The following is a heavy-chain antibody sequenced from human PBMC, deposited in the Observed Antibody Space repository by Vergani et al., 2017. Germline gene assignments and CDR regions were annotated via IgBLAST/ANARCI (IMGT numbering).Heavy chain of an antibody. CDR2: INPIDSKI. J-gene: IGHJ4*02. Sequence: EVMLVQSGAEVKKPGESLKISCKYSESSFISNEIAWVRQMSGKGLQWMVNINPIDSKIAYSPSFQGQATMSLDKSITTAYLQWRSLKASDTAIYYCTRHVPCGDGACLHFDHWGQGTQVTVSS. CDR1: ESSFISNE. D-gene: IGHD2-21*01. V-gene: IGHV5-51*01. CDR3: TRHVPCGDGACLHFDH.